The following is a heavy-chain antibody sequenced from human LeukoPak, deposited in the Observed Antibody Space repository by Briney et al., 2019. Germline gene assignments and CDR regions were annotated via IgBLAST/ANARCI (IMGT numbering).Heavy chain of an antibody. V-gene: IGHV1-46*01. J-gene: IGHJ4*02. D-gene: IGHD3-22*01. CDR2: INPSGGST. Sequence: ASVKVSCKASGYTFTSYYMHWVRQAPGQGLEWMGIINPSGGSTSYAQKFQGRVTITRDTSASTAYMELSRLRSDDTAVYYCARAVHSITMIVVVIHDYWGQGTLVTVSS. CDR3: ARAVHSITMIVVVIHDY. CDR1: GYTFTSYY.